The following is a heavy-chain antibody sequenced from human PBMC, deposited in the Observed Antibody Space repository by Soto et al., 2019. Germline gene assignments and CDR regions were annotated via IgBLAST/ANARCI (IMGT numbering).Heavy chain of an antibody. CDR1: GGSFSGYY. V-gene: IGHV4-34*01. D-gene: IGHD1-26*01. Sequence: QVQLQQWGAGLLKPSETLSLTCAVYGGSFSGYYWSWIRQPPGKGLEWIGEINHSGSTNYNPSLKSRVSISVDTSKTQSSLKVSSVTAAATAVYYCARQGGPNWFDPWGQGTLVTVSS. CDR3: ARQGGPNWFDP. CDR2: INHSGST. J-gene: IGHJ5*02.